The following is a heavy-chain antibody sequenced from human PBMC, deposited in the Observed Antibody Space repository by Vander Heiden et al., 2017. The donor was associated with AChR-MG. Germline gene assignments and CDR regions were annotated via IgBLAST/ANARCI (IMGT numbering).Heavy chain of an antibody. CDR2: INPSVGYT. V-gene: IGHV1-46*01. Sequence: QVRLEQSGAAAEKPGASLKLSCTASGYTFTSSYMHCVRQAPGQRLEGMGVINPSVGYTNHARKFQGRVTMTRDTSTTTVYMELSSLTSEDTAVYYCARGGVAAAGTDFYYYGMDVWGQGTKVTVSS. CDR1: GYTFTSSY. CDR3: ARGGVAAAGTDFYYYGMDV. D-gene: IGHD2-2*01. J-gene: IGHJ6*02.